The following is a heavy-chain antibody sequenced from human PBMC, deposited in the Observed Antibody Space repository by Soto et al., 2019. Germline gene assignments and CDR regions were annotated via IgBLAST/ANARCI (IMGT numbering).Heavy chain of an antibody. Sequence: QVQLVESGGGVVQPGRSLRLSCAASGFTFSSYGMHWVRQAPGKGLEWVAVISYDGSNKYYADSVKGRFTISRDNSKNTLYRQMTSLRAEDTAVYYCAKSSRRATICGVAYGGDYYYYGMDVWGQWTTVTVSS. CDR1: GFTFSSYG. D-gene: IGHD3-3*01. CDR3: AKSSRRATICGVAYGGDYYYYGMDV. CDR2: ISYDGSNK. V-gene: IGHV3-30*18. J-gene: IGHJ6*02.